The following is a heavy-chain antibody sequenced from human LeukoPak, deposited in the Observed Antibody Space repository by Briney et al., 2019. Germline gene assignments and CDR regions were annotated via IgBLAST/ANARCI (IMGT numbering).Heavy chain of an antibody. CDR1: GFTFSSYA. V-gene: IGHV3-23*01. D-gene: IGHD3-22*01. J-gene: IGHJ4*02. CDR2: ISGSGGST. CDR3: AKGRVHYYDSSGYYFDY. Sequence: GGSLRLSCAASGFTFSSYAMSWVRQAPGKGLEWVSAISGSGGSTYYADSVKGRFTISRDNSKNTLYLQMNSLRAEDTAVYYCAKGRVHYYDSSGYYFDYWGQGTLVTVSS.